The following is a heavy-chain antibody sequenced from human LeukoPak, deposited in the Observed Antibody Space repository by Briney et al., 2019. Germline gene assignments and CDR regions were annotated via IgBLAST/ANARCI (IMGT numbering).Heavy chain of an antibody. V-gene: IGHV4-59*01. CDR2: IYDSGST. J-gene: IGHJ6*02. Sequence: SETLSLTCTVSGGSISGYYWSWIRQPPGKGLEWIGYIYDSGSTNYNPSLKSRVTISVDTSKNQFSLKLSSVTAADTAVYYCARGGSGYDSFYYYGMDVRGQGTTVPVSS. CDR3: ARGGSGYDSFYYYGMDV. CDR1: GGSISGYY. D-gene: IGHD5-12*01.